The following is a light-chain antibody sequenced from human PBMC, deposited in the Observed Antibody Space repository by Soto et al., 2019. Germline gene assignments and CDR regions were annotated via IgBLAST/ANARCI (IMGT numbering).Light chain of an antibody. CDR3: QQYNSSWT. J-gene: IGKJ1*01. V-gene: IGKV1-5*01. CDR1: QSISSW. CDR2: DAS. Sequence: DIQMTQSPSTLSASVGDRVTITCRASQSISSWLAWYQQKPGKAPKLLIYDASSLESGVPSRFSGSGSGTEFTLTISSLQPDGFATYYCQQYNSSWTFGQGTK.